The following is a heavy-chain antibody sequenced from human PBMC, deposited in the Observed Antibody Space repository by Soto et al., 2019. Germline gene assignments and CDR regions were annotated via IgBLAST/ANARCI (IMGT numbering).Heavy chain of an antibody. Sequence: PSETLSLTCAVYGGSFSGYYWSWIRQPPGKGLEWIGEINHSGSTNYNPSLKSRVTISVDTSKNQFSLKLSSVTAADTAVYYCARGPQHYIWGSYRYMISWFDPWGQGTLVTVSS. CDR3: ARGPQHYIWGSYRYMISWFDP. CDR2: INHSGST. V-gene: IGHV4-34*01. J-gene: IGHJ5*02. CDR1: GGSFSGYY. D-gene: IGHD3-16*02.